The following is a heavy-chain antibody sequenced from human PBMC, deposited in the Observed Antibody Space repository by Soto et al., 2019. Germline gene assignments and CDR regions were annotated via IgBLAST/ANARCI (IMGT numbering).Heavy chain of an antibody. D-gene: IGHD3-22*01. CDR1: GGTFSSYA. CDR3: ARDYYDSSGYQVDYYYGMDV. V-gene: IGHV1-69*06. Sequence: QVQLVQSGAEVKKPGSSVKVSCKASGGTFSSYAISWVRQAPGQGLEWMGGIIPIFGTANYAQKFQGRVTITADKSTSTAYMELSSLRSEDTAVYYCARDYYDSSGYQVDYYYGMDVWGQGTTVTVSS. CDR2: IIPIFGTA. J-gene: IGHJ6*02.